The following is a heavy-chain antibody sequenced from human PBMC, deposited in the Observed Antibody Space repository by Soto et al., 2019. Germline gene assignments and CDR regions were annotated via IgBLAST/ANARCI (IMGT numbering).Heavy chain of an antibody. J-gene: IGHJ4*02. V-gene: IGHV4-59*08. D-gene: IGHD4-17*01. Sequence: SETLSLTCTVSGGSITSDYWSWIRQPPGKGLEWIAYIDYSGSTNYNPSLKSRVTISVDTSKNQFSLKVSSVTAADTAVYYCARHENYGDANFFDSWGQGTLVTVSS. CDR1: GGSITSDY. CDR2: IDYSGST. CDR3: ARHENYGDANFFDS.